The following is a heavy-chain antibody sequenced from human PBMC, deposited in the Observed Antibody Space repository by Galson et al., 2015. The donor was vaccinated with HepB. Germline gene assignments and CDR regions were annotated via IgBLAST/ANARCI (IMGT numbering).Heavy chain of an antibody. Sequence: SLRLSCAASGFAFSRYSMHWVRQAPGKGLEWVALISHDGGNKYYADSFKGRVTISRDNVNNTVYLQMNSLRAEDTAVYYCAKYFTLIGFDIWGQGSLVIVSS. V-gene: IGHV3-30-3*01. CDR2: ISHDGGNK. CDR1: GFAFSRYS. J-gene: IGHJ3*02. CDR3: AKYFTLIGFDI. D-gene: IGHD3-10*01.